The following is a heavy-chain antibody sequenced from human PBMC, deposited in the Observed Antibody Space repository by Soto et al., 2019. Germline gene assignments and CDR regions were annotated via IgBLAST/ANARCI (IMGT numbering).Heavy chain of an antibody. CDR3: ARDPGRQQLVRYYYYGMDV. CDR2: ISYDGSNK. V-gene: IGHV3-30-3*01. J-gene: IGHJ6*02. Sequence: GGSLRLSCAASGFTFSSYAVHWVRQAPGKGLEWVAVISYDGSNKYYADSVKGRFTISRDNSKNTLYLQMNSLRAEDTAVYYCARDPGRQQLVRYYYYGMDVWGQGTTVTVS. CDR1: GFTFSSYA. D-gene: IGHD6-13*01.